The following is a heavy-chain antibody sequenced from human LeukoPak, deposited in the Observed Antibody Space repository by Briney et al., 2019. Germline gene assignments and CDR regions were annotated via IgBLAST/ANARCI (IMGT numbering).Heavy chain of an antibody. CDR1: GFTLSGYD. V-gene: IGHV3-13*01. CDR2: IGNVADT. Sequence: GGSLRLSCATSGFTLSGYDMHWVRQLTGKSLEWVSSIGNVADTYYSGSVKGRFVISRDNARNFVSLQMNSLRAEDTAVYYCVRAPGSGGFDSWGQGAQVTVSS. J-gene: IGHJ4*02. CDR3: VRAPGSGGFDS. D-gene: IGHD6-19*01.